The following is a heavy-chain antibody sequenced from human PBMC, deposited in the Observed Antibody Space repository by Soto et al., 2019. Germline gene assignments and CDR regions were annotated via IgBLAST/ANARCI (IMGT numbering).Heavy chain of an antibody. CDR2: IYDSGTT. Sequence: SETLSLTCVVSSYVIESGHYWGWVRQPPGKGLEWVGSIYDSGTTYYNPSLRSRVTISADTSKNQFSLSLTSVTAADTAVYHCARSPQYYTPGSSPFDYWGPRTMVTVSS. CDR1: SYVIESGHY. CDR3: ARSPQYYTPGSSPFDY. V-gene: IGHV4-38-2*01. D-gene: IGHD3-3*01. J-gene: IGHJ4*03.